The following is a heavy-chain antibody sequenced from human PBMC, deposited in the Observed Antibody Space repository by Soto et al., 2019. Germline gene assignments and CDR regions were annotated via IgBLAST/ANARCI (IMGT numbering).Heavy chain of an antibody. J-gene: IGHJ6*02. Sequence: GESLKISCKGSGYSFTSYWIGWVLQMPGKDLEWMGIIYPGDFDTRYSPSFQGQVTISADKSISTAYLQWSSLKASDTAMYYCARHLNTYSSGWPDYYYYGMDVWGQGTTVTSP. CDR3: ARHLNTYSSGWPDYYYYGMDV. CDR1: GYSFTSYW. CDR2: IYPGDFDT. V-gene: IGHV5-51*01. D-gene: IGHD6-19*01.